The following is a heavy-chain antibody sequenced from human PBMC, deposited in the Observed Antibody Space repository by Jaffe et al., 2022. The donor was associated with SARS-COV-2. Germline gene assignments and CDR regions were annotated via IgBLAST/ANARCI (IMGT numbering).Heavy chain of an antibody. Sequence: QVQLVQSGAEVKKPGASVKVSCKASGYTFTSYAMHWVRQAPGQRLEWMGWINAGNGNTKYSQKFQGRVTITRDTSASTAYMELSSLRSEDTAVYYCARDRFGRAADYWGQGTLVTVSS. J-gene: IGHJ4*02. D-gene: IGHD3-16*01. V-gene: IGHV1-3*01. CDR3: ARDRFGRAADY. CDR2: INAGNGNT. CDR1: GYTFTSYA.